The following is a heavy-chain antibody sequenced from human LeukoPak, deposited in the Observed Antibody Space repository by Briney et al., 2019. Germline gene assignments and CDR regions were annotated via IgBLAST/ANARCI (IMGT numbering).Heavy chain of an antibody. CDR2: ISAYNGNT. CDR1: GYTFTSYG. CDR3: ARPFARSSSTPLPYDAFDI. D-gene: IGHD6-13*01. Sequence: RASVKVSCKASGYTFTSYGISWVRQAPGQGLEWMGWISAYNGNTNYAQKLQGRVTMTTDTSTSTAYMELRSLRSDDTAVYYCARPFARSSSTPLPYDAFDIWGQGTMVTVSS. J-gene: IGHJ3*02. V-gene: IGHV1-18*01.